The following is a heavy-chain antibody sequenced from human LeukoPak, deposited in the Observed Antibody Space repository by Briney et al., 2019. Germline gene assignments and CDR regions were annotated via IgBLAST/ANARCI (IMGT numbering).Heavy chain of an antibody. J-gene: IGHJ4*02. D-gene: IGHD3-10*01. Sequence: GGSLRLSCAASGFTFSSYWMHWVRPAPGKGLVWVSRINSDGSSTSYADSVKGRFTISRDNAKNTLYLQMNSLRAEDTAVYYCARDGSTVGFTTFFDYWGQGTLVTVSS. V-gene: IGHV3-74*01. CDR3: ARDGSTVGFTTFFDY. CDR1: GFTFSSYW. CDR2: INSDGSST.